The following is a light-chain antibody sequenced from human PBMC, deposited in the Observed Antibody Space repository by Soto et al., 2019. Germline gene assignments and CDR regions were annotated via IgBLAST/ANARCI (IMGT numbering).Light chain of an antibody. V-gene: IGKV1-5*01. Sequence: DIQMTQSPSSLSASVGDRVTITCRASQSISSYLNWYQQKPGKAPKLLIYDASSLGSGVPSRFSGSGSGTEFTLTISSLQPDDFATYFCQQYQTYSTFGQGTRLEIK. CDR3: QQYQTYST. CDR2: DAS. CDR1: QSISSY. J-gene: IGKJ5*01.